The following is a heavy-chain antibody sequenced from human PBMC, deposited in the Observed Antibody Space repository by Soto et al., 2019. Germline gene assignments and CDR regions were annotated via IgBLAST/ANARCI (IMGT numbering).Heavy chain of an antibody. J-gene: IGHJ6*02. D-gene: IGHD3-10*01. CDR2: ISYDGSNK. Sequence: GGSLRLSCAASGFTFSSYGMNWVRQAPGKGLEWVAVISYDGSNKYYADSVKGRFTISRDNSKNTLYLQMNSLRAEDTAVYYCAKQWATPITMVRGDDYYYGMDVWGQGTTVTVSS. CDR3: AKQWATPITMVRGDDYYYGMDV. CDR1: GFTFSSYG. V-gene: IGHV3-30*18.